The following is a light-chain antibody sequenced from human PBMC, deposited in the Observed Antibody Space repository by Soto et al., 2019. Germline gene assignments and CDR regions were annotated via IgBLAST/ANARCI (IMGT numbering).Light chain of an antibody. Sequence: QSVLTQPASVSGSPGQSIAISCTGTSSDVGGYSYVSWYQQQPGQAPKLVISDVSNRPSGVSDRFSGSKSGNTASLTISGLQTEDEADYYCASYTTSSTYVFGTGTKVTVL. V-gene: IGLV2-14*01. CDR2: DVS. CDR3: ASYTTSSTYV. J-gene: IGLJ1*01. CDR1: SSDVGGYSY.